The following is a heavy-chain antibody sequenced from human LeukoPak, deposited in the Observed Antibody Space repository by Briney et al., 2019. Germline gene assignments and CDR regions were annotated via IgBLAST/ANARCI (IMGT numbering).Heavy chain of an antibody. CDR1: GGSISSYY. D-gene: IGHD3-16*01. CDR2: IYYSGST. Sequence: SETLSLTCTVSGGSISSYYWSWIRQPPGKGLEWIGSIYYSGSTYYNPSLKSRVTISVDTSKNQFSLRLSSVTAADTAVYYCARGGVLKSVDYWGQGTLVAVSS. V-gene: IGHV4-59*01. J-gene: IGHJ4*02. CDR3: ARGGVLKSVDY.